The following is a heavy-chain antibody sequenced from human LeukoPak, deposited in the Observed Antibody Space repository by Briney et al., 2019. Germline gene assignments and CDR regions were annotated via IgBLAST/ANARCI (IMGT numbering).Heavy chain of an antibody. Sequence: SGPTLVNPTQTLTLTCTFSGFSLSTSGVGVGWIRQPPGKALEWLALIYWDDDERYSPSLRSRLTITKDTSKNQVVLTMTNMDPVDTATYYCAHRPQPPRGSGSYYSWFDPWGQGTLVTVSS. CDR1: GFSLSTSGVG. V-gene: IGHV2-5*02. J-gene: IGHJ5*02. D-gene: IGHD3-10*01. CDR3: AHRPQPPRGSGSYYSWFDP. CDR2: IYWDDDE.